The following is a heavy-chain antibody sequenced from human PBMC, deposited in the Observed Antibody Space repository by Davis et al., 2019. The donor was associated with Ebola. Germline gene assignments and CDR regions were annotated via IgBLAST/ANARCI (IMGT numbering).Heavy chain of an antibody. Sequence: PGGSLRLSCAASGFTFSTYSMSWVRQAPGKGLEWVSSISSDSDYIYYADSAKGRFTISRDNAKNSLYLQMNSLRAEDTAVYYCAKFSRAGDSVWGQGTMVTVSS. CDR1: GFTFSTYS. J-gene: IGHJ4*02. D-gene: IGHD6-13*01. CDR2: ISSDSDYI. CDR3: AKFSRAGDSV. V-gene: IGHV3-21*01.